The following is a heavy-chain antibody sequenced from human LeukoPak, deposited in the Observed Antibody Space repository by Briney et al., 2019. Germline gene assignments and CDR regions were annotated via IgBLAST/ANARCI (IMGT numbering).Heavy chain of an antibody. J-gene: IGHJ5*02. V-gene: IGHV4-39*01. CDR2: IYYSGST. CDR1: GGSISSSSYY. CDR3: ARAGNTWFDP. Sequence: SETLSLTCTVSGGSISSSSYYWGWIRQPPGKGLEWIGSIYYSGSTYYNPSLKSRVTISVDTSKDLFSLNLRSVTAADTAVYYCARAGNTWFDPWGQGSLVTVSP.